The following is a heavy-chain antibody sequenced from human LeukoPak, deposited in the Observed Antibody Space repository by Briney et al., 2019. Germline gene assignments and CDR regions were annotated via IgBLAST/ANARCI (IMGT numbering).Heavy chain of an antibody. D-gene: IGHD3-10*01. CDR1: AYTFTSYG. V-gene: IGHV1-18*01. Sequence: ASVKVSCKASAYTFTSYGISWVRQAPGQGLEWMGWISAYNGNTNYAQKLQGRVTMTTDTSTSTAYMELRSLRSDDTAVYYCARVPSYYYGSGSQYWGQGTLVPVSS. CDR3: ARVPSYYYGSGSQY. CDR2: ISAYNGNT. J-gene: IGHJ4*02.